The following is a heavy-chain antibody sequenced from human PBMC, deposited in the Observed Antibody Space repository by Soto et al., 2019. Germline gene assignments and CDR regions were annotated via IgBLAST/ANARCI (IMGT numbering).Heavy chain of an antibody. D-gene: IGHD2-21*02. V-gene: IGHV4-31*03. CDR3: ARELAYCGGDCYSGLDYYYYGMDV. CDR2: IYYSGST. J-gene: IGHJ6*02. Sequence: SETLSLTCTVSDGPISSGGYYWSWIRQHPGKGLEWIGYIYYSGSTYYNPSLKSRVTISVDTSKNQFSLKLSSVTAADTAVNYCARELAYCGGDCYSGLDYYYYGMDVWGQGTTVTVSS. CDR1: DGPISSGGYY.